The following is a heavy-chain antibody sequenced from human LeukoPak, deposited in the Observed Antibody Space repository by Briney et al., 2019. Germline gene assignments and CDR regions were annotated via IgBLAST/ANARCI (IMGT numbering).Heavy chain of an antibody. D-gene: IGHD1-26*01. CDR1: GFTFDDYA. J-gene: IGHJ5*02. Sequence: PGGSLRLSCAASGFTFDDYAMHWVRQAPGKGLEWVSGISWNSGSIGYADSVKGRFTISRDNAKNSLYLQMNSLRAEDTALYYCAKGSWELPDNWFDPWGQGTLVTVSS. V-gene: IGHV3-9*01. CDR3: AKGSWELPDNWFDP. CDR2: ISWNSGSI.